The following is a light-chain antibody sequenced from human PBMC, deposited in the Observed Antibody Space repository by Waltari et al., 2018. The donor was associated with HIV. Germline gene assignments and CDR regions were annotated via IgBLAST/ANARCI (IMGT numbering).Light chain of an antibody. Sequence: SHELTQPPSVSVSPGQTASITCSGDKLDDNYAYWYQQKPGQSPVLIIYQDTKLTSGVPEPFSCSNSGNAATLTLIGTQAMDEADYYCQAWDTRKVVFGGGTKLTVL. CDR2: QDT. J-gene: IGLJ2*01. CDR1: KLDDNY. V-gene: IGLV3-1*01. CDR3: QAWDTRKVV.